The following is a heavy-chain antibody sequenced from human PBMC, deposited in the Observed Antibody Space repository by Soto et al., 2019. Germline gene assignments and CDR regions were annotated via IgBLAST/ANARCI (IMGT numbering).Heavy chain of an antibody. CDR3: ARYRYGSEFDY. Sequence: GGSLRLSCTASRFTFSTYSMIWVRQAPGKGLEWISYISSSSTTIYYADSVKGRFTISRDNAKNSLHLQMNSLRAEDTAVYYCARYRYGSEFDYWGQGTLVTVSS. D-gene: IGHD3-10*01. J-gene: IGHJ4*02. V-gene: IGHV3-48*01. CDR2: ISSSSTTI. CDR1: RFTFSTYS.